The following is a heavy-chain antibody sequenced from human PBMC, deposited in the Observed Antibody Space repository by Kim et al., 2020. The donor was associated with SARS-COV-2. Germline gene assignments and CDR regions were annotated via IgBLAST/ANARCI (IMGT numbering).Heavy chain of an antibody. Sequence: ATAYAASVKGRFTISGDDSKNTAYLQMNSLKTEDTAVYSCTRQPGSYFNYWGQGTLVTVSS. J-gene: IGHJ4*02. D-gene: IGHD3-10*01. CDR3: TRQPGSYFNY. CDR2: AT. V-gene: IGHV3-73*01.